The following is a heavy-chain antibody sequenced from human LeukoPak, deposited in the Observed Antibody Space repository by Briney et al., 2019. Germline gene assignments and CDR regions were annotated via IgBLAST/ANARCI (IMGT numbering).Heavy chain of an antibody. CDR1: AFTFSSYG. CDR2: IRYDGSHK. J-gene: IGHJ4*02. Sequence: GGSLRLSCAASAFTFSSYGMHWVRGAPGKGLEWVAFIRYDGSHKYYADSVRGRFTISRDNSKNTLYLQMNSLRPEDTAVYYCARDQGTLDYWGQGTLVTVSS. V-gene: IGHV3-30*02. D-gene: IGHD1-14*01. CDR3: ARDQGTLDY.